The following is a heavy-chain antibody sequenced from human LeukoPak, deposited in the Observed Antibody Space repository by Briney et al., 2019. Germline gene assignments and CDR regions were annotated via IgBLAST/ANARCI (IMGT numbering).Heavy chain of an antibody. CDR1: GYTFTSYG. CDR3: ARGGLSPDY. V-gene: IGHV1-18*01. J-gene: IGHJ4*02. D-gene: IGHD3-16*02. Sequence: ASVKVSCKTSGYTFTSYGITWVRQAPGQGLEWMGWISAHNGNTYYAQELQDRVTMTTDTSTSTVYMELRSLGSDDTAVYYCARGGLSPDYWGQGTLVIVSS. CDR2: ISAHNGNT.